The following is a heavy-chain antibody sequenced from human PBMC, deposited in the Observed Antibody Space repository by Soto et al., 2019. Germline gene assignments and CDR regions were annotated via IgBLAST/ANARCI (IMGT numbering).Heavy chain of an antibody. V-gene: IGHV4-4*07. Sequence: QLQLHESGPGLVKPSETLSLTCNVSGDSIGRFYWSWIRQSARKGLEWIGRVYSTGGVTYNHALKGRVTLSLDRSNNHGSLEMNSVTAADTAVYFCARDRSGTGLDIWGRGTRVSVSS. D-gene: IGHD1-26*01. CDR1: GDSIGRFY. CDR3: ARDRSGTGLDI. CDR2: VYSTGGV. J-gene: IGHJ6*02.